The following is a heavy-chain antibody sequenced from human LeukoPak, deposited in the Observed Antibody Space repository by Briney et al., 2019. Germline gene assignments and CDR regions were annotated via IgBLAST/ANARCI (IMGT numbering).Heavy chain of an antibody. D-gene: IGHD1-14*01. CDR2: IYSGGST. CDR3: ARGETGTVDY. CDR1: GFTVSSNY. Sequence: PGGSLRFSCAASGFTVSSNYMSWVRQAPGKGLEWVSVIYSGGSTYYADSVKGRFTISRDNSKNTLYLQMNSLRAEDTAVYYCARGETGTVDYWGQGTLVTVSS. J-gene: IGHJ4*02. V-gene: IGHV3-66*02.